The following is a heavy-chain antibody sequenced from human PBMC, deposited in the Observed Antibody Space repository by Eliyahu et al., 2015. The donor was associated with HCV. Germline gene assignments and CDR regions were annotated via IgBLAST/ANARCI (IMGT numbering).Heavy chain of an antibody. CDR3: ARVPRTSPYCSSRFCYDYYFDY. Sequence: QVQLQESGPGLVQPSETLSLTCTVSGGSMTGDFWAWVRQPPGKGLEWIGHIYHSGDTKYNPSLKSRLTMSIDTSKNQFSMKLTSLTPADTAVYYCARVPRTSPYCSSRFCYDYYFDYWGQGTLVSASS. D-gene: IGHD2-21*01. V-gene: IGHV4-59*01. CDR1: GGSMTGDF. J-gene: IGHJ4*02. CDR2: IYHSGDT.